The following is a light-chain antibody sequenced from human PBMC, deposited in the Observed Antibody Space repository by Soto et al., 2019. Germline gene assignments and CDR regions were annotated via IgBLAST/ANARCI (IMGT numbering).Light chain of an antibody. CDR2: DAS. V-gene: IGKV3-11*01. Sequence: EIVLTQSPATPSLSPGERANISCRASQSVTTYLAWYQQKPGQAPRLLIYDASDRATGIPARFSGSGSGTDFTLTISSLEPEDFAVYYCQQRSSWPPSITFGQGTRLEIK. J-gene: IGKJ5*01. CDR3: QQRSSWPPSIT. CDR1: QSVTTY.